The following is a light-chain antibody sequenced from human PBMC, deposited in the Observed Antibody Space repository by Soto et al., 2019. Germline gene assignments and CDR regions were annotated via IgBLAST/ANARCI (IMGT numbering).Light chain of an antibody. J-gene: IGLJ1*01. CDR1: SSNFGAGYD. CDR2: TNP. V-gene: IGLV1-40*01. Sequence: QSVLTQPPSVSGSPGQRDTISCTGGSSNFGAGYDVHGYQQLPAPAPKLLIYTNPHRPSGVPDRFSGSKSGTSASLAIHGLQAEDEAVYYCHSYISRLSRYVIRAGYKVILL. CDR3: HSYISRLSRYV.